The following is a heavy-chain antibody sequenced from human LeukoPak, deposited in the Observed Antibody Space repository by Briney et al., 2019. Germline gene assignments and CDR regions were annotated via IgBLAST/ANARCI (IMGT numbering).Heavy chain of an antibody. J-gene: IGHJ6*03. V-gene: IGHV3-21*01. Sequence: PGGSLRLSCAASGFTFSSYSMNWVRQAPGKGLEWVSSISSSSSYIYYADSVKGRFTISGDNSKNTLYLQMNSLRAEDTAVYYCARDKMYSSSWYYYYYYYMDVWGKGTTVTVSS. CDR2: ISSSSSYI. D-gene: IGHD6-13*01. CDR3: ARDKMYSSSWYYYYYYYMDV. CDR1: GFTFSSYS.